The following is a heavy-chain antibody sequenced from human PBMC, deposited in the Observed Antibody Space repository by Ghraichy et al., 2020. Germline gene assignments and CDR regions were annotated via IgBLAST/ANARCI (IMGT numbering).Heavy chain of an antibody. CDR1: GTSINSHY. CDR2: IYYSGST. Sequence: GSLSLTCNVSGTSINSHYWSWIRQSPGKGLEWIGYIYYSGSTNYNPSLESRVTMSVDTSKNQFSLRLSSVTAADTAVYFCARVKTVSRLDYWGQGTLVTVSS. D-gene: IGHD2-21*02. J-gene: IGHJ4*02. V-gene: IGHV4-59*11. CDR3: ARVKTVSRLDY.